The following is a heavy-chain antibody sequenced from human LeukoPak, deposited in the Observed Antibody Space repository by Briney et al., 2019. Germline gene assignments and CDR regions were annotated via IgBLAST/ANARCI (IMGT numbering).Heavy chain of an antibody. J-gene: IGHJ3*02. Sequence: SETLSLTCAVSGYSISSGYYWSWIRQPPGKGLEWIGYIYYSGSTNYNPSLKSRVTISVDTSKNQFSLKLSSVTAADTAVYYCAREIGDGAFDIWGQGTMVTVSS. CDR2: IYYSGST. CDR3: AREIGDGAFDI. D-gene: IGHD2-21*01. V-gene: IGHV4-61*01. CDR1: GYSISSGYY.